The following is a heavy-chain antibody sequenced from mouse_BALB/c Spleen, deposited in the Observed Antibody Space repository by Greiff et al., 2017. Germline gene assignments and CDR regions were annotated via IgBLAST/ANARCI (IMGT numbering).Heavy chain of an antibody. D-gene: IGHD2-1*01. V-gene: IGHV2-2*02. CDR3: ASDYGNGFAY. CDR1: GFSLTSYG. CDR2: IWSGGST. J-gene: IGHJ3*01. Sequence: VQLQQSGPGLVQPSQSLSITCTVSGFSLTSYGVHWVRQSPGKGLEWLGVIWSGGSTDYNAAFISRLSISKDNSKSQVFFKMNSLQANDTAIYYCASDYGNGFAYWGQGTLVTVSA.